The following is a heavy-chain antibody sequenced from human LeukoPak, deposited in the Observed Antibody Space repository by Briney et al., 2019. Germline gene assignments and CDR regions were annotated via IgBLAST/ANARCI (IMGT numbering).Heavy chain of an antibody. CDR2: IYSTGST. V-gene: IGHV4-61*02. CDR3: ARDQTYSGSGIYTYFDY. Sequence: SETLSLTCTVSGASISSVGYYWSWIRQPAGKGLEYLGRIYSTGSTNYNPSLRSRVTISVDTSKNHFSLKLSSVTAADTAVYYCARDQTYSGSGIYTYFDYWGQGILVTVSS. J-gene: IGHJ4*02. D-gene: IGHD3-10*01. CDR1: GASISSVGYY.